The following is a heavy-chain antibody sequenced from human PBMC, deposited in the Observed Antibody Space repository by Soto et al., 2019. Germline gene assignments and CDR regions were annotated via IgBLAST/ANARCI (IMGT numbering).Heavy chain of an antibody. D-gene: IGHD3-3*01. CDR3: AKNTIPGKNWFDP. J-gene: IGHJ5*02. V-gene: IGHV4-31*03. Sequence: PSETLSLTCTVSGGSISSGGYYWSWIRQHPGKGLEWIGYIYYSGSTYYNPSLKSRVTISVDTSKNQFSLKLSSVTAADTAVYYCAKNTIPGKNWFDPWGQGTLVTVSS. CDR1: GGSISSGGYY. CDR2: IYYSGST.